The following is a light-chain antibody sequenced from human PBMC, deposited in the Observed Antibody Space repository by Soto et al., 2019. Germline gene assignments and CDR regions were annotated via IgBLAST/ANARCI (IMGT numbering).Light chain of an antibody. Sequence: SYELTQPPSVSVSPGQTARITCSGDALPKQYAYWYQQKPGQAPVLVIYKDSERPSGIPERFSGSRSGTTVTLTISGVQAEDEADYYCQSADSSGTYVFGNGTKVTVL. V-gene: IGLV3-25*02. CDR2: KDS. CDR1: ALPKQY. J-gene: IGLJ1*01. CDR3: QSADSSGTYV.